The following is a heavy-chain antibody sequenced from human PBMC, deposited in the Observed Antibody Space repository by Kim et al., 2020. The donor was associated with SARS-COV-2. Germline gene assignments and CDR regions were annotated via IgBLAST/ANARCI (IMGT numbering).Heavy chain of an antibody. CDR1: GGSISSGGYY. D-gene: IGHD2-15*01. V-gene: IGHV4-31*03. Sequence: SETLSLTCTVSGGSISSGGYYWSWIRQHPGKGLEWIGYIYYSGSTYYNPSLKSRVTISVDTSKNQFSLKLSSVTAADTAVYYCARDLGCSGGSCSYYYYGMDVWGQGTTVTVSS. CDR2: IYYSGST. CDR3: ARDLGCSGGSCSYYYYGMDV. J-gene: IGHJ6*02.